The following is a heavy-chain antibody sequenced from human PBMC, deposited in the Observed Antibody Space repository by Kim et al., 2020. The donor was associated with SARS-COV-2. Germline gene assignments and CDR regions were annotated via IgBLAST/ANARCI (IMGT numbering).Heavy chain of an antibody. J-gene: IGHJ5*02. Sequence: SDARYGPAFQGTVTISADKSISAAYLQWSSLKASDTAMYYCARLRNWFDPWGQGTLVTVSS. CDR2: SDA. V-gene: IGHV5-51*01. CDR3: ARLRNWFDP.